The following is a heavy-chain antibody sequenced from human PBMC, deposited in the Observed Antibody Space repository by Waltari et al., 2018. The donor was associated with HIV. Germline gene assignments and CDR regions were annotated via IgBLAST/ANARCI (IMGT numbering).Heavy chain of an antibody. CDR1: GYTFTSYT. Sequence: VQFVQSGPEVRKPGASVEISCKASGYTFTSYTVHWLRQAPGQRPEWLGWVTPFTGKAHIAHNLRDRGNISSDQSTTTTYMTLNGLQSEDTAVYYCARGSNAIRGAISSGLWAYWGQGTPVTVS. V-gene: IGHV1-3*01. CDR2: VTPFTGKA. D-gene: IGHD6-6*01. CDR3: ARGSNAIRGAISSGLWAY. J-gene: IGHJ4*02.